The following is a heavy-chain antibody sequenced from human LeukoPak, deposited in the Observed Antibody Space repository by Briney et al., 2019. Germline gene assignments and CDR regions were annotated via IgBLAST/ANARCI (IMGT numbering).Heavy chain of an antibody. CDR3: ARVLLVSMTPLYFFDL. CDR2: IISIFATT. D-gene: IGHD2-15*01. J-gene: IGHJ4*02. V-gene: IGHV1-69*01. CDR1: GGTFGRDG. Sequence: SVKVSCKASGGTFGRDGITWVRQAPGQGLEWMGGIISIFATTIYAEKFQGRVTITADESTSTAYMELKSVRSEDTAVYFCARVLLVSMTPLYFFDLWGQGSLVSVSS.